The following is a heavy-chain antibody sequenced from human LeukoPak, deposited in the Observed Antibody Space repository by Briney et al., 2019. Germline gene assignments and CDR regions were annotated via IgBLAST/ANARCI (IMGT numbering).Heavy chain of an antibody. CDR3: ARALGSYYAAFYY. Sequence: PGGSLRLSCAASGFTFSSYSMNWVRQAPGKELEWVSSISSSSSYIYYADSVKGRFTISRDNAKNSLYLQMNSLRAEDTAVYYCARALGSYYAAFYYWGQGTLVTVSS. CDR1: GFTFSSYS. D-gene: IGHD1-26*01. J-gene: IGHJ4*02. V-gene: IGHV3-21*01. CDR2: ISSSSSYI.